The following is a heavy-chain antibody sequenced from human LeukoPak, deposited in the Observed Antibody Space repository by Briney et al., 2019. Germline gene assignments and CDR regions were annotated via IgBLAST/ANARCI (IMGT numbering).Heavy chain of an antibody. CDR3: ARERVPAATLDAFDI. V-gene: IGHV3-21*01. J-gene: IGHJ3*02. CDR1: GFTFSSYS. Sequence: GGSLRLSCAASGFTFSSYSMNWVRQAPGKGLEWVSSISSGSSYIYYADSVKGRFTISRDNAKNSLYLQMNSLRAEDTAVYYCARERVPAATLDAFDIWGQGTMVTVSS. D-gene: IGHD2-2*01. CDR2: ISSGSSYI.